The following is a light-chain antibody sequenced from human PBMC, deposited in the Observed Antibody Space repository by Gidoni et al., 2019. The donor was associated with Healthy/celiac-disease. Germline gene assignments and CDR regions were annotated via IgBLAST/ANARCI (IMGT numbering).Light chain of an antibody. Sequence: QSALTQPTSVSGSPGQSITISCTGTSSDVGGYNYVSWYQQHPGKAPKLIIYDVSNRPSGVSNRFYGSKSGNTASLTISGLQAEDEADYYCSSYTSSSTLNVVFGGGTKLTVL. V-gene: IGLV2-14*01. CDR3: SSYTSSSTLNVV. CDR1: SSDVGGYNY. J-gene: IGLJ2*01. CDR2: DVS.